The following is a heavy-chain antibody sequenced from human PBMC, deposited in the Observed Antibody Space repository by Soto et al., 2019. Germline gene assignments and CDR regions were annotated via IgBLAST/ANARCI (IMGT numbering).Heavy chain of an antibody. J-gene: IGHJ4*02. CDR3: ASGLPSKATTFGY. V-gene: IGHV3-48*01. CDR1: GFTFSLYS. Sequence: EVQLVESGGGLVQPGGSLRLSCAASGFTFSLYSINWVRQAPGKGLEWVSYISSGSSNINYADSVKGRFSISRDNAKNSLYLQMNYLRAEDTAVYYCASGLPSKATTFGYWGQGTLVTVSS. CDR2: ISSGSSNI. D-gene: IGHD5-12*01.